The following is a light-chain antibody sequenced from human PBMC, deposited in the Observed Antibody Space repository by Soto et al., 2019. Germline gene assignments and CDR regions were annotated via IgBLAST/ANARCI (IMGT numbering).Light chain of an antibody. Sequence: DVQMTQSPSSLSAFVGDRVTITCRASQGIAPYLAWFQQKPGKVPKLLIYATSTLQSGVPSRFSCSGSGTDFTLTINSLQPEDVVTYYCQKYNSAPLTFGGGTKVEIK. CDR2: ATS. J-gene: IGKJ4*01. V-gene: IGKV1-27*01. CDR3: QKYNSAPLT. CDR1: QGIAPY.